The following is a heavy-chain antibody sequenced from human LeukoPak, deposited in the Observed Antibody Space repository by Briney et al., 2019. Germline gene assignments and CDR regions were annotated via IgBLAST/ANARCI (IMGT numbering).Heavy chain of an antibody. Sequence: ASVTVSCKASGYTFTSYDINWVRQATGQGLEWMGWMNPNSGNTGYAQKFQGRVTMTRNTSISTAYMELSSLRSEDTAVYYCARGGTMVRGVIIHNYYYYYGMDVWGQGTTVTVSS. D-gene: IGHD3-10*01. J-gene: IGHJ6*02. CDR2: MNPNSGNT. CDR1: GYTFTSYD. V-gene: IGHV1-8*01. CDR3: ARGGTMVRGVIIHNYYYYYGMDV.